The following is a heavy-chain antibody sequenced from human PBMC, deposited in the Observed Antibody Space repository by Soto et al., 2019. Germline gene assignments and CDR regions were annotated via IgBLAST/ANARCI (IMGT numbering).Heavy chain of an antibody. CDR2: IYYSGST. J-gene: IGHJ4*02. V-gene: IGHV4-39*02. CDR1: GGSISSTSYY. Sequence: KTSETLSLTCTVSGGSISSTSYYWGWIRQTPGKGLEWIASIYYSGSTYYNPSLKSRVSISVDTSKNQFSLKLASVTAADTAVYYCARDPPSSGATHNSFDYWGQGTLVTVSS. CDR3: ARDPPSSGATHNSFDY. D-gene: IGHD2-15*01.